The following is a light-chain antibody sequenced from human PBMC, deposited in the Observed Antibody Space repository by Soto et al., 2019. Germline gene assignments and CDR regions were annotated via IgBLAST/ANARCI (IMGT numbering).Light chain of an antibody. CDR2: DAS. V-gene: IGKV3-15*01. Sequence: ILMTQSPATLSVSPGERATLSCRASQGVSNNLAWYQQKPGQATRLLIYDASTRATGIPARFSGSGSGTEFTLTISGLQSEDFAVYYWQQDTNWPPWTFGQGTKVEIK. J-gene: IGKJ1*01. CDR1: QGVSNN. CDR3: QQDTNWPPWT.